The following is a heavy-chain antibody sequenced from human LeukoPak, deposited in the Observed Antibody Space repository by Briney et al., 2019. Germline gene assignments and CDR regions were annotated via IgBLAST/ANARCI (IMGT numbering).Heavy chain of an antibody. J-gene: IGHJ3*02. V-gene: IGHV1-2*02. CDR2: INPNSGGT. CDR3: ASEFPPIVVVPAAMQAAFDI. Sequence: GASVKVSCKASGYTFTGYYMHRVRQAPGQGLEWMGWINPNSGGTNYAQKFQGRVTMTRDTSISTAYMELSRLRSDDTAVYYCASEFPPIVVVPAAMQAAFDIWGQGTVVTVSS. D-gene: IGHD2-2*01. CDR1: GYTFTGYY.